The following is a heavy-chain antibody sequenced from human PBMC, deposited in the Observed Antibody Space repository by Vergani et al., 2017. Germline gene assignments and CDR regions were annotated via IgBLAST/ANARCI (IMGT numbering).Heavy chain of an antibody. Sequence: QVQLVQSGAEVKKPGASVKVSCKASGYTFTGYYIHWVRQAPGQGLGWMGRINPNSGGTNYAQKFQGRVTRTRDTSISTAYMEMSRLRSDDTAVYYCARPLGAPAVAGTDWFDPWGQGTQVTVSS. J-gene: IGHJ5*02. CDR3: ARPLGAPAVAGTDWFDP. CDR1: GYTFTGYY. D-gene: IGHD6-19*01. CDR2: INPNSGGT. V-gene: IGHV1-2*06.